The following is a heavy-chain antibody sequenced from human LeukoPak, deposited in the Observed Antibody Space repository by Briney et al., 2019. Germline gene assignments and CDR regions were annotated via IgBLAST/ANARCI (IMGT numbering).Heavy chain of an antibody. Sequence: PGGSLRLSCAASGFTFSSYWMSWVRQAPGKGLEWVANIKQDGSEKYYVDSVKGRFTISRDNAKNPLYLQMNSLRAEDTAVYYCARDTTYYDILTGFNWFDPWGQGTLVTVSS. D-gene: IGHD3-9*01. CDR3: ARDTTYYDILTGFNWFDP. V-gene: IGHV3-7*01. CDR1: GFTFSSYW. CDR2: IKQDGSEK. J-gene: IGHJ5*02.